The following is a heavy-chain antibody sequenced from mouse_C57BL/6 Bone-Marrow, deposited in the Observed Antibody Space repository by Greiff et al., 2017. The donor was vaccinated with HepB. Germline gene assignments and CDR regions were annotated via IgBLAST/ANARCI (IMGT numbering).Heavy chain of an antibody. CDR2: IHPNSGST. CDR1: GYTFTSYW. Sequence: QVQLQQPGAELVKPGASVKLSCKASGYTFTSYWMHWVKQRPGQGLEWIGMIHPNSGSTNYNEKFKSKATLTVDKSSSTAYMQLSSLTSEDSACYYCARGIYYYGSSYGWFAYWGQGTLVTVSA. V-gene: IGHV1-64*01. CDR3: ARGIYYYGSSYGWFAY. D-gene: IGHD1-1*01. J-gene: IGHJ3*01.